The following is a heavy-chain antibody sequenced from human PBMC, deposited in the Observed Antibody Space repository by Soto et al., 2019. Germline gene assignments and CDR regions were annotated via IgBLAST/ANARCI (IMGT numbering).Heavy chain of an antibody. CDR2: IKHSGSS. CDR1: AGSFSHYY. V-gene: IGHV4-34*01. J-gene: IGHJ4*02. CDR3: AREEVAVAAYFDY. Sequence: PSETLSLTCAVYAGSFSHYYWNWIRQSPGKGLEWIGKIKHSGSSNYNPSLRSRVSISVDMSKNQFSLKLSSVTAADTAVYYCAREEVAVAAYFDYWGQGTLVTVSS. D-gene: IGHD6-19*01.